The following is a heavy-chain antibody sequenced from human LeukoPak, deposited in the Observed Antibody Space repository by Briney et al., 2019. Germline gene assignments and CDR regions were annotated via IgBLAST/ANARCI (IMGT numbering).Heavy chain of an antibody. CDR1: GYTLTELS. CDR2: FDPEDGET. J-gene: IGHJ4*02. V-gene: IGHV1-24*01. Sequence: ASVKVPCKVSGYTLTELSMHWVRQAPGKGLEWMGGFDPEDGETIYAQKFQGRVTMTEDTSTDTAYMELSSLRSEDTAVYYCATYYYDSSGYSPVIHYWGQGTLVTVSS. D-gene: IGHD3-22*01. CDR3: ATYYYDSSGYSPVIHY.